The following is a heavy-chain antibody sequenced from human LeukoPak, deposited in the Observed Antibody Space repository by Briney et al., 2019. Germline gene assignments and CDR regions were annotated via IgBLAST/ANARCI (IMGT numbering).Heavy chain of an antibody. J-gene: IGHJ3*02. Sequence: ASVKVSCKASGYTFTSYYMHWVRQAPGQGLEWMGIINPSGGSTSYAQKLQGRLTMTSDTSTSTVYMELSSLRSEDTAVYYCARSSAYYNEADIWGQGTMVTVSS. CDR3: ARSSAYYNEADI. D-gene: IGHD3-9*01. CDR1: GYTFTSYY. CDR2: INPSGGST. V-gene: IGHV1-46*04.